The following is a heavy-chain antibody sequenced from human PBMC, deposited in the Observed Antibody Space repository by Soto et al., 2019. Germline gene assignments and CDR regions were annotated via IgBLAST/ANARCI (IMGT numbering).Heavy chain of an antibody. Sequence: GGSLRLSCAASGFTFSSYWMHWVRQAPGKGLVWVSRINSDGSSTSYADSVKGRFTISRDNAKNTLYLQMNSLRAEDTAVYYCARDFGGSRPNYYFDYGGQGTQVTGSS. CDR1: GFTFSSYW. J-gene: IGHJ4*02. CDR3: ARDFGGSRPNYYFDY. V-gene: IGHV3-74*01. CDR2: INSDGSST. D-gene: IGHD3-16*01.